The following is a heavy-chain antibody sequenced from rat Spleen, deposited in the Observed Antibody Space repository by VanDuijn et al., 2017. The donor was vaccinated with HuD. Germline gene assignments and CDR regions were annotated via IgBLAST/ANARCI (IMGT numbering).Heavy chain of an antibody. CDR3: ARSDYASPYYFDY. V-gene: IGHV2S61*01. CDR1: GSSLSKHS. CDR2: IWGNGNA. J-gene: IGHJ2*01. Sequence: QVQLKESGPGLVQPSETLSLTCTVSGSSLSKHSVSWVRQPPGKGLEWMGVIWGNGNANYNSVLKSRLSISRDTSKSQVFLKMNNLQTEDTAMYFCARSDYASPYYFDYWGQGVMVTVSS. D-gene: IGHD1-12*01.